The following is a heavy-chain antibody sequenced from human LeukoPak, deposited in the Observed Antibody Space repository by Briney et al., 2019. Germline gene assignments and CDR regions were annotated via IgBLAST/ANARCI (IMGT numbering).Heavy chain of an antibody. CDR1: GDSISSYY. J-gene: IGHJ4*02. V-gene: IGHV4-59*01. D-gene: IGHD3-10*01. CDR3: ARHRFGELDY. Sequence: SETLSLTCTVSGDSISSYYWSWIRQPPGKGLEWIRDIYYSGRTNYNPSVKSRVTISLDTSKNQFSLKLRSVTAADTAAYYCARHRFGELDYWGQGTLVTVSS. CDR2: IYYSGRT.